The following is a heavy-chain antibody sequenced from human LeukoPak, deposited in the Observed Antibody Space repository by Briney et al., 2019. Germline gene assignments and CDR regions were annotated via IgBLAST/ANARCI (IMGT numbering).Heavy chain of an antibody. Sequence: PGGSLRLSCAAPGFTFSDYYMSWIRQAPGKGLEWVSYISSSGSTIYYADSVKGRFTISRDNAKNSLYLQMNSLRAEDTAVYYCARDQGIAAANWFDPWGQGTLVTASS. CDR2: ISSSGSTI. V-gene: IGHV3-11*01. CDR1: GFTFSDYY. D-gene: IGHD6-13*01. CDR3: ARDQGIAAANWFDP. J-gene: IGHJ5*02.